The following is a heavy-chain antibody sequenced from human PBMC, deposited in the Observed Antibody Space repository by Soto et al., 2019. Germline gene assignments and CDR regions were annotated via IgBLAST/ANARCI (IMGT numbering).Heavy chain of an antibody. CDR2: IYDSGSA. D-gene: IGHD2-15*01. CDR3: ARGPNIGYCRGGSCYRFDF. V-gene: IGHV4-61*01. Sequence: SETLSLTCTVSGSSVSSGSYYWTWIRQPPGKGLEWIGYIYDSGSANYNPSLKSRVTISEDTSKNQFSLKLTSVTAADTAVYYCARGPNIGYCRGGSCYRFDFWGQGTLVTVSS. J-gene: IGHJ4*02. CDR1: GSSVSSGSYY.